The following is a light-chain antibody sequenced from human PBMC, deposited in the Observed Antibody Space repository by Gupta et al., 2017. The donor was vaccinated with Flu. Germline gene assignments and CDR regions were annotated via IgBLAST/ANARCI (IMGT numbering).Light chain of an antibody. J-gene: IGLJ3*02. CDR3: QAWDSGTVV. V-gene: IGLV3-1*01. CDR1: KLGDKY. CDR2: QDN. Sequence: SYELTQPPSVSVSPGQTASITCSGNKLGDKYSYWYQQKPGQSPVLVISQDNKRPSGIPERFSGSNSGNTATLTISGTQAMDEADYYCQAWDSGTVVFGGGTKLTVL.